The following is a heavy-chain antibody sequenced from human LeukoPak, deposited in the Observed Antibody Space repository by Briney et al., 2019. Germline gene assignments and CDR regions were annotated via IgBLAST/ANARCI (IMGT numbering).Heavy chain of an antibody. D-gene: IGHD2-15*01. CDR2: ISGSGGNT. CDR1: GFTFGSYV. J-gene: IGHJ4*02. V-gene: IGHV3-23*01. Sequence: GGSLRLSCAASGFTFGSYVMTWVRQAPGKGLEWVSAISGSGGNTYYADSVKGRFTISRDNSKNTLYLQMNSLRAEDTAVYNCAKSGPLGYCSGGSCKREDYWGQGTLVTVSS. CDR3: AKSGPLGYCSGGSCKREDY.